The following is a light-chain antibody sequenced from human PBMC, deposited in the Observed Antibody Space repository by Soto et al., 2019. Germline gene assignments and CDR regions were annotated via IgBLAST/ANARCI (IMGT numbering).Light chain of an antibody. CDR3: SSYAGSDNVI. V-gene: IGLV2-14*01. CDR2: EVR. Sequence: QSALTQPASVSGSPGQSITISCTGTSSDVGGHNYVSWYQQHPGKAPKLLIYEVRVRPSGVSIRFSGSKSGNTASLTISGLQTEDEADYYCSSYAGSDNVIFGGGTKLTVL. J-gene: IGLJ2*01. CDR1: SSDVGGHNY.